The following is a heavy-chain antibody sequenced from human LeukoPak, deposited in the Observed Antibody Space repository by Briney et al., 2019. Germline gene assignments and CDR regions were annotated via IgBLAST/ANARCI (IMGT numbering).Heavy chain of an antibody. J-gene: IGHJ4*02. D-gene: IGHD3-22*01. Sequence: PGGSLRLSCAASGFTFSSYAMHWVRQAPGKGLEWVAVISYDGSNKYYADSVKGRFTISRDNSKNTLYLQMNSLRAEDTAVYYCAKDQYYYDSSGPREGGYWGQGTLVTVSS. CDR1: GFTFSSYA. CDR3: AKDQYYYDSSGPREGGY. CDR2: ISYDGSNK. V-gene: IGHV3-30*04.